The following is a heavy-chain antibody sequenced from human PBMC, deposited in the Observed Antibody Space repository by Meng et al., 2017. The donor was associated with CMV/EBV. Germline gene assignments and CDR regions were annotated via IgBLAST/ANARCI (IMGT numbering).Heavy chain of an antibody. CDR1: GFTFSSYG. D-gene: IGHD2-2*01. J-gene: IGHJ4*02. CDR3: AKDRKRYCSSTSCYLGTFDY. CDR2: IQYDGSNK. Sequence: GGSLRLSCAASGFTFSSYGMHWVRQAPGKGLEWVAFIQYDGSNKYYADSVKGRFTISRDNSKNTLYLQMNSLRAEDTAVYYCAKDRKRYCSSTSCYLGTFDYWGQGTLVTVSS. V-gene: IGHV3-30*02.